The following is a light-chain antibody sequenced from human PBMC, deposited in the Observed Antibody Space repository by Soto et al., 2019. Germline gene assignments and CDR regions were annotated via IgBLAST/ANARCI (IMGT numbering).Light chain of an antibody. Sequence: DMHMTQSPSSLSASVGDRVTITCRASQSITNYLNWYQQQPGKAPNLLIYAASSLQSGVPSRFSGSGSGTDFTRTISSLQPEDFATYYCQQSYSIPHTFGQGTKLKIK. J-gene: IGKJ2*01. CDR3: QQSYSIPHT. CDR2: AAS. CDR1: QSITNY. V-gene: IGKV1-39*01.